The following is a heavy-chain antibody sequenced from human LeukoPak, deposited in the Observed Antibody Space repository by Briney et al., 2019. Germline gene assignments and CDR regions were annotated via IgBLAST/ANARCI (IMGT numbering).Heavy chain of an antibody. CDR1: GGSINASSYY. CDR2: IYFSGST. D-gene: IGHD3-9*01. V-gene: IGHV4-39*01. J-gene: IGHJ6*02. CDR3: ANILTGYYPASV. Sequence: SETLSLTCSVSGGSINASSYYWGWIRQPPGKGLEWIGSIYFSGSTYYNPSLKSRLTISVDTSKNQFSLRLSSVTAADTAVYYCANILTGYYPASVWGQGTTVTVSS.